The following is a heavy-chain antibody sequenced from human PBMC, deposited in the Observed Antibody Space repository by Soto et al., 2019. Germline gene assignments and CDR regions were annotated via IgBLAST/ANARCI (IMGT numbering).Heavy chain of an antibody. D-gene: IGHD3-16*01. V-gene: IGHV3-33*05. CDR1: GFTFRSYV. CDR2: TSYDGSNI. J-gene: IGHJ4*02. Sequence: QVQLVESGGGVVQPGTSLRLSCVGSGFTFRSYVIHWVRQAPGKGLEWVALTSYDGSNIFYGDSVKGRFTISRHNSRNTVELQMDSLRFENPALYYCARWGTTGALDVWGQGTLVSVSS. CDR3: ARWGTTGALDV.